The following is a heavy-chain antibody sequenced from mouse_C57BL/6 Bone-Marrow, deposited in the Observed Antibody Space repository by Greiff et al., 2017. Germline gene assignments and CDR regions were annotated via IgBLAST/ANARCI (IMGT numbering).Heavy chain of an antibody. J-gene: IGHJ4*01. CDR2: IYPGDGDT. CDR1: GYAFSSYW. D-gene: IGHD2-2*01. Sequence: VQLQQSGAELVKPGASVKISCKASGYAFSSYWMNWVKQRPGKGLEWIGQIYPGDGDTNYNGKFKGKDTLTADKSSSTAYMQLSSLTSEDSAVYFCARRGSWDGYEYYAMDYWGQGTSVTVSS. V-gene: IGHV1-80*01. CDR3: ARRGSWDGYEYYAMDY.